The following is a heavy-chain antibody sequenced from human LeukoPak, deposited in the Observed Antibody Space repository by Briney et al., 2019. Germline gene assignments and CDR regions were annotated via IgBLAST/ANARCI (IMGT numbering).Heavy chain of an antibody. CDR2: IGGSGGTT. J-gene: IGHJ4*02. D-gene: IGHD2-8*02. CDR1: GFTFSSYG. Sequence: GGSLRLSCAASGFTFSSYGMTWVRQAPGKGLEWVSTIGGSGGTTFFADSVRGRFTISRDNSENTLYLQMNSLRVDDTAVYYCAKTGPYYFDYWGQGTLVTVSS. CDR3: AKTGPYYFDY. V-gene: IGHV3-23*01.